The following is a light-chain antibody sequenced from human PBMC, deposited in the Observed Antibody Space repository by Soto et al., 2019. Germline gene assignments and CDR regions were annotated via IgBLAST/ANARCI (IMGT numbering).Light chain of an antibody. CDR2: AAS. J-gene: IGKJ5*01. V-gene: IGKV1-39*01. CDR1: QSISSY. CDR3: QQSYSTPSIT. Sequence: DIQMPQSPSSLSASVGDSFTITCRASQSISSYLNWYQQKPGKAPKLLIYAASSLQSGVPSRFSGSGSGTDFTLTISSLQPEDFATYYCQQSYSTPSITFGQGTRLEIK.